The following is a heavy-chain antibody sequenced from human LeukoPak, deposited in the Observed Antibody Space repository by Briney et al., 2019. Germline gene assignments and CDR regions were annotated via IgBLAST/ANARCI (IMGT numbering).Heavy chain of an antibody. J-gene: IGHJ3*02. V-gene: IGHV4-59*12. D-gene: IGHD3-3*01. CDR3: ARVEYLGAFDI. Sequence: SETLSRTCTVSGGSISSYYWSWIRQPPGKGLEWIGYIYYSGSTNYNPSLKSRVTISVDTSKNQFSLKLSSVTAADTAMYYCARVEYLGAFDIWGQGTMVTVSS. CDR2: IYYSGST. CDR1: GGSISSYY.